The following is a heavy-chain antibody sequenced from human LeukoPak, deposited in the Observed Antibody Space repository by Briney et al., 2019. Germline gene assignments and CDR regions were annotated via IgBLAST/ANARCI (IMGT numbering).Heavy chain of an antibody. Sequence: GGSLRLSCAASGFTLSSYSMNWVRQAPGKGLEWVSSISGSSSYIYYADSVIGRFTISRDNAKNSLYLQMNSLRAEDTAVYYCARGPGLLCSGGGCYRGGSFDYWGQGTLVTVSS. CDR2: ISGSSSYI. D-gene: IGHD2-15*01. V-gene: IGHV3-21*04. J-gene: IGHJ4*02. CDR3: ARGPGLLCSGGGCYRGGSFDY. CDR1: GFTLSSYS.